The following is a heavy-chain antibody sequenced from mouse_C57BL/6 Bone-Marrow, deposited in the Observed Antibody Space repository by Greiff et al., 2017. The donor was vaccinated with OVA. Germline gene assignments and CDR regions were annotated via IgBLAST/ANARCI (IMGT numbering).Heavy chain of an antibody. D-gene: IGHD2-14*01. CDR3: AKNKGNRGFRGFAY. Sequence: VQLVESGPGLVQPSQSLSITCTVSGFSLTSYGVHWVRQSPGKGLAWLGVIWRGGSTDYNAAFMSRLSITKDNSKSQVFFKMNSLQADDTAIYYCAKNKGNRGFRGFAYWGQGTLVTVSA. CDR1: GFSLTSYG. CDR2: IWRGGST. J-gene: IGHJ3*01. V-gene: IGHV2-5*01.